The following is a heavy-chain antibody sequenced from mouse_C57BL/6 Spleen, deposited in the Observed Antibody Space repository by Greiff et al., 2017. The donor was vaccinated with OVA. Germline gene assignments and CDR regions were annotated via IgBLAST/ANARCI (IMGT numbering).Heavy chain of an antibody. D-gene: IGHD3-3*01. CDR2: IDPETGGT. V-gene: IGHV1-15*01. Sequence: QVQLKQSGAELVRPGASVTLSCKASGYTFTDYEMHWVKQTPVHGLEWIGAIDPETGGTAYNQKFTGKAILTADKSSSTAYMELRSLTADYSAVYYYTSRAWFAYWGQGTLVTVSA. J-gene: IGHJ3*01. CDR1: GYTFTDYE. CDR3: TSRAWFAY.